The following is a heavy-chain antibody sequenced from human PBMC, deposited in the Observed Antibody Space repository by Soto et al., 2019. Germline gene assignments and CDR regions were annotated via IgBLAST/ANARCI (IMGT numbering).Heavy chain of an antibody. CDR3: ARAHY. J-gene: IGHJ4*02. CDR2: INQDGGQS. CDR1: GFTFSNNW. Sequence: GSLRLSCANSGFTFSNNWMSWVRQSPGRGLEWVANINQDGGQSDYLDSVRGRFTISRDNAKNSLYLQMNSLRAEDTAVYYCARAHYWGQGSRVTVSS. V-gene: IGHV3-7*01.